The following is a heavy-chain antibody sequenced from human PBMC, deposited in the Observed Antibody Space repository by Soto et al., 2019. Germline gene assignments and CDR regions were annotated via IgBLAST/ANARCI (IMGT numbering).Heavy chain of an antibody. CDR1: RFTFSSYG. Sequence: GGSLRLSCAVSRFTFSSYGMNWVRQAPGKGLEWVSSISSSSSYIYYADSVKGRFTISRDNAKNSLYLQMNSLRAEDTAVYYCARDWVDSSGYYPPFDYGGKEPLVTFP. CDR2: ISSSSSYI. J-gene: IGHJ4*02. D-gene: IGHD3-22*01. CDR3: ARDWVDSSGYYPPFDY. V-gene: IGHV3-21*01.